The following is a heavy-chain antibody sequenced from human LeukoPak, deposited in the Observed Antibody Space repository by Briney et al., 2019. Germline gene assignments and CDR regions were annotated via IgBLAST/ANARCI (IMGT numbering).Heavy chain of an antibody. CDR3: AKDGNWARFEN. D-gene: IGHD7-27*01. J-gene: IGHJ4*02. CDR1: GFAFSNYG. CDR2: ITGSGSTT. Sequence: GGTLRLSGAASGFAFSNYGMNWVRQAPGKGLEWVSGITGSGSTTYYVDSVKGRFTISRDNSKNTLYLQMNSPRAEDTAAYYCAKDGNWARFENWGQGTLVTVSS. V-gene: IGHV3-23*01.